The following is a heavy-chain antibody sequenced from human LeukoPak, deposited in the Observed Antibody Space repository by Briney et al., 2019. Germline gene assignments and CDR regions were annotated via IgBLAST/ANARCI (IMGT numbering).Heavy chain of an antibody. V-gene: IGHV4-34*01. J-gene: IGHJ4*02. CDR1: GGSFRGYY. CDR2: INHSGST. CDR3: ARWASRGNYGDYYYFAY. D-gene: IGHD4-17*01. Sequence: SETLSLTCAVYGGSFRGYYWSWIRQPPGKGLEWIGEINHSGSTNYNPSLKSRVTISVDTSKNQFPLKLSSVTAADTAVYYCARWASRGNYGDYYYFAYWGQGTLVTVSS.